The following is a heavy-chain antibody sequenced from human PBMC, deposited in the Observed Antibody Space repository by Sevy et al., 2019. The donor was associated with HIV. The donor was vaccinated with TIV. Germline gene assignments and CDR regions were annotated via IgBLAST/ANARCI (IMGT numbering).Heavy chain of an antibody. Sequence: GGSLRLSCAASGFTFSTYDMHWVRQAPGKGLEWVAYIRYDGSNKYYADSVRGRFTISRDNSKNTLYLQMNSLRAEDTAVXYCARGRKTTQEWLEELDYYYGVDVWGQGTTVTVSS. CDR2: IRYDGSNK. CDR1: GFTFSTYD. J-gene: IGHJ6*02. V-gene: IGHV3-30*02. D-gene: IGHD2-8*01. CDR3: ARGRKTTQEWLEELDYYYGVDV.